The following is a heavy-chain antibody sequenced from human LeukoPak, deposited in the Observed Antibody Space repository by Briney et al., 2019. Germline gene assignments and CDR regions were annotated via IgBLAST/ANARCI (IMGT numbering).Heavy chain of an antibody. J-gene: IGHJ4*02. CDR2: INRDGSEA. D-gene: IGHD4-17*01. Sequence: GGSLRLSCAASGFSTSWMSWVRRAPGRGLGWVANINRDGSEAYYVDSVKGRFTISRDNAKNSLYLQMNSLRADDTAVYYCARDDGFRGVDFWGQGTLVSVSS. V-gene: IGHV3-7*01. CDR1: GFSTSW. CDR3: ARDDGFRGVDF.